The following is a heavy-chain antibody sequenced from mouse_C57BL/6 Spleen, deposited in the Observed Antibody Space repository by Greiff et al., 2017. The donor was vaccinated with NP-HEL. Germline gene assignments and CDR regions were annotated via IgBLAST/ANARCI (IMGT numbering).Heavy chain of an antibody. J-gene: IGHJ4*01. CDR1: GFTFSDYG. Sequence: DVMLVESGGGLVKPGGSLKLSCAASGFTFSDYGMHWVRQAPEKGLEWVAYISSGSSTIYYADTVKGRFTISRDHAKNTLFLQMTSLRSEDTAMYYCARQGYAMDYWGQGTSVTVSS. CDR3: ARQGYAMDY. V-gene: IGHV5-17*01. CDR2: ISSGSSTI.